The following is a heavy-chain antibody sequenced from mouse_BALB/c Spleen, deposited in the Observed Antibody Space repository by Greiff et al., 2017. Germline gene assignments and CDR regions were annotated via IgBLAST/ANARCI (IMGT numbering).Heavy chain of an antibody. V-gene: IGHV2-2*01. J-gene: IGHJ3*01. CDR1: GFSLTSYG. Sequence: VQLQQSGPGLVQPSQSLSITCTVSGFSLTSYGVHWVRQSPGKGLEWLGVIWTGGGTNYNSAFMSRLSISKDNSKSQVFLKMNSLQTDDTAIYYCVRDYYGSSSWFAYWGQGTLVTVSA. CDR3: VRDYYGSSSWFAY. CDR2: IWTGGGT. D-gene: IGHD1-1*01.